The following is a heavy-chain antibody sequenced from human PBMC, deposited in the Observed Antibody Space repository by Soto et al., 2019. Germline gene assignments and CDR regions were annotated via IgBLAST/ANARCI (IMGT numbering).Heavy chain of an antibody. CDR3: AQCPYDYSNFHDY. CDR2: INDSGST. Sequence: QVQLQQWGAGLLKPSETLSLTCAVYGGSFSGYYWSWIRQPPGKGLEWVGEINDSGSTSYNPSLMGRVTISLDTSKNQFSLNLTSVTAADTAVYYCAQCPYDYSNFHDYWGQGALVFVSS. J-gene: IGHJ4*02. V-gene: IGHV4-34*01. D-gene: IGHD4-4*01. CDR1: GGSFSGYY.